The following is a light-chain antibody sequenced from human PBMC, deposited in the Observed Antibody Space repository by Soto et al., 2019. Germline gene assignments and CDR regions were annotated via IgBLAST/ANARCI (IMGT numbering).Light chain of an antibody. V-gene: IGKV3-20*01. Sequence: EIVLTQSPGTLSLSPGERATLSCRASQSVSSNFLAWCQQKPGQAPRLLIYGASSRATGIPDRFSGSGSGTDFTLTSNRLEPEDFAVYYCQQYGSSPRTFGQGTKVEIK. CDR2: GAS. CDR3: QQYGSSPRT. J-gene: IGKJ1*01. CDR1: QSVSSNF.